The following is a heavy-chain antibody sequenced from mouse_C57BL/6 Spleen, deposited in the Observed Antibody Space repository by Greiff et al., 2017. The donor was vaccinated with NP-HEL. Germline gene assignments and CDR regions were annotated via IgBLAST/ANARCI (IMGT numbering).Heavy chain of an antibody. J-gene: IGHJ3*01. CDR1: GYTFTSYW. CDR3: ARTHGSSYVDTWFAY. D-gene: IGHD1-1*01. V-gene: IGHV1-72*01. CDR2: IDPNSGGT. Sequence: QVQLQQPGAELVKPGASVKLSCKASGYTFTSYWMHWVKQRPGRGLEWIGRIDPNSGGTKYNEKFKSKATLTVDKPSSTAYMQLSSLTSEDSAVYYCARTHGSSYVDTWFAYWGQGTLVTVSA.